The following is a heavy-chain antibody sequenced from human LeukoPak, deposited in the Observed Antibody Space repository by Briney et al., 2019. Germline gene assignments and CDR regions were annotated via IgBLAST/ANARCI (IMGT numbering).Heavy chain of an antibody. CDR3: ARDRGYYDSSGINWFDP. V-gene: IGHV3-33*01. CDR1: GFTFSNYG. J-gene: IGHJ5*02. D-gene: IGHD3-22*01. CDR2: IWYDGSNK. Sequence: QPGGSLRLSCAASGFTFSNYGMHWVRQAPGKGLEWVAVIWYDGSNKYYVDSVKGRFTISRDNSKNTLYLQMNSLRAEDTAGYYCARDRGYYDSSGINWFDPWGQGTLVTVSS.